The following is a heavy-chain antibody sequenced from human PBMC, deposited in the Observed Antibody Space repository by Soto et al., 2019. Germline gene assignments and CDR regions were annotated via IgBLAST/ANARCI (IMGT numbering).Heavy chain of an antibody. Sequence: QVTLLQSGGQVKKPGASVKVSCKASGYTFTSYTISWVRQAPGQGLEWVGWIGPSSGNTDSARNLQVRVTMTTDTSACTAYMELSSLRSDDTGLYYCARDTVNFFDYWGQGVLVTVSS. D-gene: IGHD3-16*02. CDR3: ARDTVNFFDY. V-gene: IGHV1-18*01. J-gene: IGHJ4*02. CDR2: IGPSSGNT. CDR1: GYTFTSYT.